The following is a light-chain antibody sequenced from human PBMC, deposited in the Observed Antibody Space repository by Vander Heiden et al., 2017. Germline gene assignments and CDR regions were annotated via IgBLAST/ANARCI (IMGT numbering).Light chain of an antibody. CDR2: SKN. Sequence: TVVPQEPSFSVSPGGTVTLTCGLGSGSVSHSYYPSWHQHTPGQAPRTLIYSKNTRSAVVPDRFSCSILGNKPALTITGAQADDESDYYCVLYMFSVFWVFGGGTKLTVL. J-gene: IGLJ3*02. V-gene: IGLV8-61*01. CDR3: VLYMFSVFWV. CDR1: SGSVSHSYY.